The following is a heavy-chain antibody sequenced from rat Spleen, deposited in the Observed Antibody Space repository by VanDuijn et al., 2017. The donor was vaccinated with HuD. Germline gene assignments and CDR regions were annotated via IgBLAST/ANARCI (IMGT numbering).Heavy chain of an antibody. V-gene: IGHV5-31*01. Sequence: EVQLVDSGGGLVQPGRSLKLSCVASGFTFNNYWMTWIRQAPGKGLEWVASITNTGGSTYYPDSVKGRFTISRDNAKITLYLQMNGLRSEDKATDYCTRMYTTDSYWYFDFCGPGTMVTVSS. CDR3: TRMYTTDSYWYFDF. CDR1: GFTFNNYW. D-gene: IGHD1-6*01. CDR2: ITNTGGST. J-gene: IGHJ1*01.